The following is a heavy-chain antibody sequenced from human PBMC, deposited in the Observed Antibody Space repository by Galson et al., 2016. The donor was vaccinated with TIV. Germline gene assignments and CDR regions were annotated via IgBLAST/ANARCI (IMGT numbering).Heavy chain of an antibody. CDR1: GVTFNSYA. CDR3: ARGRNYYESVAYGD. V-gene: IGHV1-69*13. D-gene: IGHD3-22*01. CDR2: ITAIFRTA. J-gene: IGHJ4*02. Sequence: SVKVSCKASGVTFNSYAISWVRQAPGQGLEWMGGITAIFRTANYAQKFQGRVTLTADESTSTAYMDLSSLRSEDTAVYYWARGRNYYESVAYGDWGQGTLVTVSS.